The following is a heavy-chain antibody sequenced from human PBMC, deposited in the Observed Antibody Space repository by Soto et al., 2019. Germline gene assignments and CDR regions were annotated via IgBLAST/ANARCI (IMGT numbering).Heavy chain of an antibody. J-gene: IGHJ6*03. Sequence: EVQLVESGGGLVQPGGSLRLSCAASGFTFSNYWMYWVRQAPGKGLEWVSRINSDGSVSSYADSVKGRLTISRANGKNTLYLQVDSLRAEDTAVYDCARGDCVGGTCYSLSGSFYYYMDVWGKGTAVTVFS. D-gene: IGHD2-15*01. CDR3: ARGDCVGGTCYSLSGSFYYYMDV. CDR2: INSDGSVS. V-gene: IGHV3-74*02. CDR1: GFTFSNYW.